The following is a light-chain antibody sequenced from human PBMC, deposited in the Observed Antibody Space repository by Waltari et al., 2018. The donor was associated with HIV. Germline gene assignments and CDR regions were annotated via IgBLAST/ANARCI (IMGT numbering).Light chain of an antibody. CDR2: GAT. J-gene: IGKJ1*01. V-gene: IGKV3-20*01. CDR3: HLYGLSPWT. Sequence: VALTQSPDSVALSPGDSVTLSCRANETIVSKYLGWFQQRPGQAPRLLLYGATIRADGTPNRFSGGTFGTNFTLTINKLQEDDFAVYFCHLYGLSPWTFGQGTRLE. CDR1: ETIVSKY.